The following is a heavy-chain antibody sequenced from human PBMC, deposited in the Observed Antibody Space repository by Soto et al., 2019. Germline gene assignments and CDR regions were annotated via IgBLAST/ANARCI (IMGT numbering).Heavy chain of an antibody. CDR1: GFTFSSYA. CDR3: ANQLVQGRGYYYYMDV. J-gene: IGHJ6*03. Sequence: PGGSLRLSCAASGFTFSSYAMSWVRQAPGKGLEWVSSISASGGSTYYADSVKGRFTISRDNSKNTLYLQMNSLRAEDTAAYYCANQLVQGRGYYYYMDVWGKGTTVTVSS. D-gene: IGHD6-6*01. V-gene: IGHV3-23*01. CDR2: ISASGGST.